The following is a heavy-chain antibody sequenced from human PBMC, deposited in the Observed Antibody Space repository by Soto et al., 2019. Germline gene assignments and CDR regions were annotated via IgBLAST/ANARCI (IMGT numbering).Heavy chain of an antibody. CDR3: AKGRGLPSELDH. Sequence: LRLSCAASGFTFSDYAMSWVRQAPGKGLEWVSVFANSGVGTYDADSVKGRFTISRDNSKNMVYLQMTSLRVEDTAVYYCAKGRGLPSELDHWGQGTLVT. J-gene: IGHJ4*02. CDR1: GFTFSDYA. V-gene: IGHV3-23*01. CDR2: FANSGVGT.